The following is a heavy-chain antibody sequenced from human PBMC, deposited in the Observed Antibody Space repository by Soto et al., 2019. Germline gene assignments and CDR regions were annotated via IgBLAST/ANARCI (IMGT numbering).Heavy chain of an antibody. D-gene: IGHD6-13*01. CDR1: GYTFTSFD. J-gene: IGHJ4*02. V-gene: IGHV1-8*01. CDR3: ARAYTWGISATGT. CDR2: MNPNSGNT. Sequence: QVQLVQSGAEVKKPGASVKVSCKASGYTFTSFDINRVRQATGQGLEWMGWMNPNSGNTGYAQKFQGRVTMTRNTSISTAYMELSSLRSEDTAIYYCARAYTWGISATGTWGQGTLVTVSS.